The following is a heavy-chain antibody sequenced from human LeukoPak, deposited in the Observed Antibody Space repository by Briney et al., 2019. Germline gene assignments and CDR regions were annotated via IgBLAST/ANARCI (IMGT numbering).Heavy chain of an antibody. CDR3: AGGDYYYYYMDV. CDR2: IYYSGST. CDR1: GGSISSGDYY. D-gene: IGHD3-10*01. Sequence: PSETLSLTCTVSGGSISSGDYYWSWIRQPPGKGLEWIGYIYYSGSTYYNPSLKSRVTISVDTSKNQFSLKLSSVTAADTAVYYCAGGDYYYYYMDVWGKGTTVTVSS. J-gene: IGHJ6*03. V-gene: IGHV4-30-4*08.